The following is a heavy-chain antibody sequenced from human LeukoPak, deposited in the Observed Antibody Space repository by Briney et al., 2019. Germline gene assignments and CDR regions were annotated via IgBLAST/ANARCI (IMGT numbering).Heavy chain of an antibody. J-gene: IGHJ3*02. D-gene: IGHD6-6*01. Sequence: SETLSLTCTVSGGSISSSSYYWGSIRQPPGKGLEWIRSIYYSGSTYYNPSLKSRVTISVDTSKNQFSLKLSSVTAADTAVYYCARPSGIAARPRHAFDIWGQGTMVTVSS. CDR3: ARPSGIAARPRHAFDI. V-gene: IGHV4-39*01. CDR1: GGSISSSSYY. CDR2: IYYSGST.